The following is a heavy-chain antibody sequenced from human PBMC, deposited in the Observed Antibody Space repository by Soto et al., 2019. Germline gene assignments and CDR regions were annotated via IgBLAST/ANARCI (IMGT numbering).Heavy chain of an antibody. J-gene: IGHJ6*02. V-gene: IGHV4-31*03. CDR1: GGSISSGGYY. Sequence: SETLSLTCTVSGGSISSGGYYWSWIRQHPGKGLEWIGYIYYSGSTYYNPSLKSRVTISVDTSKNQFSLKLSSVTAADTAAYYCARYHPAYYYYGMDVWGQGTTVTVSS. CDR3: ARYHPAYYYYGMDV. CDR2: IYYSGST.